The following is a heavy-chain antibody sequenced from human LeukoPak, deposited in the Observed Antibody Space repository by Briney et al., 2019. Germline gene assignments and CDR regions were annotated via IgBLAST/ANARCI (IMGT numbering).Heavy chain of an antibody. CDR2: IIPILGMA. CDR1: AGTFSIYA. Sequence: SVTVSFKASAGTFSIYAISWVRQAPGQGLEWMGMIIPILGMANYAQKFQGRVTITADRSTSTAYMELSSLRSEDTAVYYCARNGYYYDSSGYYSDYWGQGTLVTVSS. V-gene: IGHV1-69*04. J-gene: IGHJ4*02. D-gene: IGHD3-22*01. CDR3: ARNGYYYDSSGYYSDY.